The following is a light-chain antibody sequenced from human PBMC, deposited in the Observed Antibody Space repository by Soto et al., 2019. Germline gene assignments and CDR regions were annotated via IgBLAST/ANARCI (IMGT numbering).Light chain of an antibody. J-gene: IGLJ1*01. CDR3: SSFTSDRIYV. CDR1: HNDIGTYDY. CDR2: GAT. Sequence: QSVLTQPTSVSGSPGQSITISCTGNHNDIGTYDYVSWYQQHPGRAPRLLIYGATTRPSGISDRFSASESGLTASLTISGLQPEDEADYYCSSFTSDRIYVFGPGTKVTVL. V-gene: IGLV2-14*03.